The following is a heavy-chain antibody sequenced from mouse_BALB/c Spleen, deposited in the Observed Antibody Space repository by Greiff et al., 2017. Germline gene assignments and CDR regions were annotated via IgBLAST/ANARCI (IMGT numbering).Heavy chain of an antibody. J-gene: IGHJ1*01. CDR3: ARYGNFWYFDV. CDR2: ILPGSGST. CDR1: GYTFSSYW. Sequence: QVQLKQSGAELMKPGASVKISCKATGYTFSSYWIEWVKQRPGHGLEWIGEILPGSGSTNYNEKFKGKATFTADTSSNTAYMQLSSLTSEDSAVYYCARYGNFWYFDVWGAGTTVTFSS. V-gene: IGHV1-9*01. D-gene: IGHD2-1*01.